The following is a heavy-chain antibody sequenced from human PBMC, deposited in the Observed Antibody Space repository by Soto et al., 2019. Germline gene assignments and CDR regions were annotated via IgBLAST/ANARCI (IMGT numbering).Heavy chain of an antibody. CDR2: INHSGST. Sequence: ETLSLTCAVYGGSFSGYYWSWIRQPPGKGLEWIGEINHSGSTNYKPSLMSRVSLSVDTSKNQFSLKLSSVTAADTAVYYCALALTGYYYFDYWGQGTLVTVSS. J-gene: IGHJ4*02. CDR3: ALALTGYYYFDY. D-gene: IGHD3-9*01. CDR1: GGSFSGYY. V-gene: IGHV4-34*01.